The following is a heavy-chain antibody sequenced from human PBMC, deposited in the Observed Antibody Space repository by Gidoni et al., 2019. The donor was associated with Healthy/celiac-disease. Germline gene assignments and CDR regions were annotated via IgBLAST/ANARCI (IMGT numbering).Heavy chain of an antibody. D-gene: IGHD6-13*01. CDR1: GFTFSNAW. J-gene: IGHJ4*02. Sequence: EVQLVESGGGLVQPGGSLRLSCAASGFTFSNAWMRWVRQAPVKWLEWVRRIKSKTDGGTTDYAENVKGRFTISRDDSKNTLYLQMNSLKTEDTAVYYCTTDLTQTLWLAAADPEAPFDYWGQGTLVTVSS. CDR2: IKSKTDGGTT. CDR3: TTDLTQTLWLAAADPEAPFDY. V-gene: IGHV3-15*01.